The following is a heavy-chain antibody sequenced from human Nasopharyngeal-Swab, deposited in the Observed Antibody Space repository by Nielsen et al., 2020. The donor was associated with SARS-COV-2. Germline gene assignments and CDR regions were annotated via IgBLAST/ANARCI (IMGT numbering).Heavy chain of an antibody. CDR3: ARQGDYDILTGYGY. CDR1: GFSLSTSGVG. V-gene: IGHV2-5*02. D-gene: IGHD3-9*01. CDR2: IYWDDDK. J-gene: IGHJ4*02. Sequence: SGPTLVKPTQTLTLTCTFSGFSLSTSGVGVGWIRQPPGKAPEWLALIYWDDDKRYSPSLKSRLTITKDTSKNQVVLTMTNMDPVDTVTYYCARQGDYDILTGYGYWGQGTLVTVSS.